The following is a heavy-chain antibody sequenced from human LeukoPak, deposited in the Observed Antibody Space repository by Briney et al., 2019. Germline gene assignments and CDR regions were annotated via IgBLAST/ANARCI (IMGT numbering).Heavy chain of an antibody. Sequence: GASVKVSCKASGYTFTSYGISWVRQAPGQGLEWMGWISAYNGNTNYAQKLQGRVTMTTDTSTSTAYMELRSLRSDDTAVYYCARDREYSGYDYYYYGMDVWGQGTTVTVSS. CDR2: ISAYNGNT. D-gene: IGHD5-12*01. CDR1: GYTFTSYG. CDR3: ARDREYSGYDYYYYGMDV. V-gene: IGHV1-18*01. J-gene: IGHJ6*02.